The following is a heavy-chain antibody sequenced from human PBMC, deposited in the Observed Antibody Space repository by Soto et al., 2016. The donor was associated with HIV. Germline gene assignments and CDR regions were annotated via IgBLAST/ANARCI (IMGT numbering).Heavy chain of an antibody. D-gene: IGHD3-9*01. CDR1: GYSITSGFY. J-gene: IGHJ6*03. Sequence: QVHLQESGPGVVKPSETLSLTCTVSGYSITSGFYWGWIRQPPGKGLEWIGSIYHTGTTYYNPSLKSRVTISVDASNNQFSLRLNSVTAADTAVYSCARVVFWTGFSFYYMDVWGKGTTVIVSS. CDR2: IYHTGTT. V-gene: IGHV4-38-2*02. CDR3: ARVVFWTGFSFYYMDV.